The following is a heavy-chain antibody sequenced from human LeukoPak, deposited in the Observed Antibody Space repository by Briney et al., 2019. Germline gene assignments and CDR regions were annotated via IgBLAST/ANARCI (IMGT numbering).Heavy chain of an antibody. J-gene: IGHJ4*02. V-gene: IGHV3-30*18. Sequence: GRSLRLSCAASGFTFSSYGMHWVRRAPGKGLEWVAVISYDGSNKYYADSVKGRFTISRDNSKNTLYLQMNSLRAEDTAVYYCAKEVFWSGYYYPGFDYWGQGTLVTVSS. CDR2: ISYDGSNK. CDR3: AKEVFWSGYYYPGFDY. D-gene: IGHD3-3*01. CDR1: GFTFSSYG.